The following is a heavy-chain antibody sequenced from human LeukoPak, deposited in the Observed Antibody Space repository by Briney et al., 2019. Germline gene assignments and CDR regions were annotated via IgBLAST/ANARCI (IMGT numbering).Heavy chain of an antibody. J-gene: IGHJ4*02. D-gene: IGHD4-23*01. CDR1: GGSISSSSYY. V-gene: IGHV4-39*07. CDR2: IYYSGST. CDR3: ASLAVTWTFDY. Sequence: SETLSLTCTVSGGSISSSSYYWGWIRQPPGKGLEWIGSIYYSGSTYYNPSLKSRVTISVDTSKNQFSLKLSSVTAADTAVYYCASLAVTWTFDYWGQGTLVTVSS.